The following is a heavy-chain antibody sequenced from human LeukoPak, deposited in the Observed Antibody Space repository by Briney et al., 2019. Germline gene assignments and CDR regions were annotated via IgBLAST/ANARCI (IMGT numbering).Heavy chain of an antibody. CDR1: GGSFGGYY. CDR3: ARGGYFDSSGYPNPLDY. J-gene: IGHJ4*02. CDR2: INYSGST. D-gene: IGHD3-22*01. V-gene: IGHV4-34*01. Sequence: SETLSLTCAVYGGSFGGYYWTWIRQSPGKGPEWIGEINYSGSTNYNPSLKRRVIMSVDTAKNQFSLKLNSVSAADTAVYYCARGGYFDSSGYPNPLDYWGQGTLVTVSS.